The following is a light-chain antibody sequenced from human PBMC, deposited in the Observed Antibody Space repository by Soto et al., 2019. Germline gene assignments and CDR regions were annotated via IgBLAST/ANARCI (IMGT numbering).Light chain of an antibody. CDR1: NSNIGSDI. CDR2: TTN. J-gene: IGLJ1*01. Sequence: QSVLTQPPSASGTPGQRATISCCGSNSNIGSDIVNCYQLLPGAAPEVLINTTNQRPSGVPERFSGSKSGPSASLAISGLQSEDEANSSCATWDGGLSGPFVFGTGTKVTVL. V-gene: IGLV1-44*01. CDR3: ATWDGGLSGPFV.